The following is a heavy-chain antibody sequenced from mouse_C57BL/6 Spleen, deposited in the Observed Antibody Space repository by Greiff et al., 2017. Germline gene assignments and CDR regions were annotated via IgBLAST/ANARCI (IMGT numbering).Heavy chain of an antibody. Sequence: TDYNAAFMSRLSITKDNSKSQVFFKMNSLQADDTAIYYCAKNDNGYYVGYFDVWGTGTTVTVSS. CDR2: T. CDR3: AKNDNGYYVGYFDV. V-gene: IGHV2-5*01. J-gene: IGHJ1*03. D-gene: IGHD2-3*01.